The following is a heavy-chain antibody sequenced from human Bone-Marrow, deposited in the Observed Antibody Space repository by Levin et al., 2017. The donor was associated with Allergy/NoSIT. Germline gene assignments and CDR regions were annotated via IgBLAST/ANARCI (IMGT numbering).Heavy chain of an antibody. J-gene: IGHJ4*02. Sequence: GGSLRLSCAASGFTFNTYAMSWVRQAPGKGLEWVSGINDNGGATFYADSVKGRFIISRDNSANTVSLNMNSLRAEDTAIYYCSKDYPTSHDYGSGTMFDYWGPGTLVTVSS. CDR3: SKDYPTSHDYGSGTMFDY. CDR1: GFTFNTYA. CDR2: INDNGGAT. D-gene: IGHD3-10*01. V-gene: IGHV3-23*01.